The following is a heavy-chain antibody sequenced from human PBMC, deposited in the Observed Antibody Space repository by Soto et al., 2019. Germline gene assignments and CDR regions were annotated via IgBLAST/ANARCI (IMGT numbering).Heavy chain of an antibody. Sequence: SVKVSCKASGGTFSSYAISWVRQAPGQGLEWMGGIIPIFGTANYAQKFQGRVTITADESTSTAYMELSSLRSEDTTVYYCASGLSYSSGWYALYYGMDVWGQGTTVTVSS. CDR2: IIPIFGTA. CDR3: ASGLSYSSGWYALYYGMDV. D-gene: IGHD6-19*01. CDR1: GGTFSSYA. J-gene: IGHJ6*02. V-gene: IGHV1-69*13.